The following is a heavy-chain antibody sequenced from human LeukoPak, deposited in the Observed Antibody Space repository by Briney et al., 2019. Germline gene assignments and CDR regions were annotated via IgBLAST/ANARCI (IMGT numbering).Heavy chain of an antibody. Sequence: SVKVSCKASGGTFSSYAISWVRQAPRQGLEWMGRIVPIFGTANYAQKFQGRVTITADKSTSTAYMELSSLRSEDTAVYYCAREYDILTGSNYYYYMDVWGKGTTVTVSS. CDR1: GGTFSSYA. CDR2: IVPIFGTA. D-gene: IGHD3-9*01. CDR3: AREYDILTGSNYYYYMDV. J-gene: IGHJ6*03. V-gene: IGHV1-69*06.